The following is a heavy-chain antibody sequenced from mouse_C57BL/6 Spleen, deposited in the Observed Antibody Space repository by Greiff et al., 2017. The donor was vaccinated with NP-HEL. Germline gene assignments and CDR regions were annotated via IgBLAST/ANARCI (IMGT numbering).Heavy chain of an antibody. CDR1: GYAFSSYW. D-gene: IGHD1-1*01. V-gene: IGHV1-80*01. J-gene: IGHJ3*01. CDR3: ATYGSSSWFAY. CDR2: IYPGDGDT. Sequence: QVHVKQSGAELVKPGASVKISCKASGYAFSSYWMNWVKQRPGKGLEWIGQIYPGDGDTNYNGKFKGKATLTADKSSSTAYMQLSSLTSEDSAVYFCATYGSSSWFAYWGQGTLVTVSA.